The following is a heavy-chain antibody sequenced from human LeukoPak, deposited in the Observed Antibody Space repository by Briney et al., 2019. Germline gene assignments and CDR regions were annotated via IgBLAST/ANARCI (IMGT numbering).Heavy chain of an antibody. J-gene: IGHJ4*02. CDR3: AREEVKSFDN. V-gene: IGHV3-7*03. Sequence: GGSLRLSCAASGFTFSSHWMSWVCQAPGKGLEWVANIKGDGNETSYVTSVRGRFTISRDNAKNSLYLQMNNLRVEDTAVYYCAREEVKSFDNWGQGTLVTVSS. CDR1: GFTFSSHW. CDR2: IKGDGNET.